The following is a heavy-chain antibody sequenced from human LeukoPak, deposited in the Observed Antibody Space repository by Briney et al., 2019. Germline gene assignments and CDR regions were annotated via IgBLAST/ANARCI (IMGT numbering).Heavy chain of an antibody. J-gene: IGHJ3*02. CDR2: FYTSGST. CDR1: GGSISSYY. D-gene: IGHD7-27*01. V-gene: IGHV4-4*07. CDR3: ARDRGEGDDAFDI. Sequence: SETLSLTCTVSGGSISSYYWSWIRQPAGKGLEWIGRFYTSGSTKYNPSLKSRVTMSEDTSKNQFSLNLSSVTAADMAVYYCARDRGEGDDAFDIWGQGTMVTVSS.